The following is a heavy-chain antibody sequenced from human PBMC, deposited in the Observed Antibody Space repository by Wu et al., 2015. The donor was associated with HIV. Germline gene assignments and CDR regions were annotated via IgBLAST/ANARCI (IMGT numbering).Heavy chain of an antibody. Sequence: QVQLVQSGTEVKKPGASVKVSCKASKYIFTNYDVNWVRQATGQGLEWMGWMNPNSGNTGYGQKFQGRVTFTRNTSISTAYMELNGLTSDDTAVYYCARGSRYCIEPVAQNQYMDVWGKGPRSPSP. CDR3: ARGSRYCIEPVAQNQYMDV. J-gene: IGHJ6*03. V-gene: IGHV1-8*02. D-gene: IGHD2-15*01. CDR1: KYIFTNYD. CDR2: MNPNSGNT.